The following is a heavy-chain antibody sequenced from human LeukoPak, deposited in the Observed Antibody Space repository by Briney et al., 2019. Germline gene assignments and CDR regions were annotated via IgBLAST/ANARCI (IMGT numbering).Heavy chain of an antibody. CDR2: ISSSGGST. J-gene: IGHJ4*02. D-gene: IGHD3-22*01. CDR3: AKDERERITMIVVAID. V-gene: IGHV3-23*01. Sequence: GGSLRLSCAASGFTFSNYAMSWVRQAPGKVLEWVSAISSSGGSTYYADSGKGRFTISRDSSKNTLYLQMNSLRAEDTAVYYCAKDERERITMIVVAIDWGQGTLVTVSS. CDR1: GFTFSNYA.